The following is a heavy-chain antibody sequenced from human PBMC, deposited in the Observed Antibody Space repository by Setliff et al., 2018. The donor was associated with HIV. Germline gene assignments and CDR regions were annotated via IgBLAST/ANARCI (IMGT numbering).Heavy chain of an antibody. CDR1: GYIFTMYT. CDR2: INTVNGNT. J-gene: IGHJ4*02. D-gene: IGHD3-10*01. V-gene: IGHV1-3*04. Sequence: ASVKVSCKASGYIFTMYTMYWVRQAPGQRLEWMGRINTVNGNTNYSQNFQGRVTITRDTSANTANMELSSLRSEDTAVYYCAREPAGSGSGSFGFWGQGTLVTVSS. CDR3: AREPAGSGSGSFGF.